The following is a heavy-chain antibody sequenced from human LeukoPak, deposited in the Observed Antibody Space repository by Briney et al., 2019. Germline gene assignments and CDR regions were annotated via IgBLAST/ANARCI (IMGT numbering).Heavy chain of an antibody. CDR1: GFTFDNYA. CDR3: AKCSASYYNDAFDI. J-gene: IGHJ3*02. D-gene: IGHD3-10*02. CDR2: IRGGGAVT. V-gene: IGHV3-23*01. Sequence: HPGVSLRLSCAASGFTFDNYAMNWVRQAPGKGLEWLSYIRGGGAVTRYSDSVKGRFTISRDNSKNTLYLQMNHLRAEDTAIYYCAKCSASYYNDAFDIWGRGTMVTVSS.